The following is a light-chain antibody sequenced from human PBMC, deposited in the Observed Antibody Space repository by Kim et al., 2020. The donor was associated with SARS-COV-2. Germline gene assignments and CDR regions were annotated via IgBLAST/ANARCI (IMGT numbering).Light chain of an antibody. V-gene: IGLV1-47*01. CDR1: SSHIRSSY. CDR3: AAWDDSLSGQV. Sequence: GQSVTISCSGRSSHIRSSYVYWYQQRPGTAPKLLIYRNNPRPSGVPDRFSGSKSGTSASLAISGLRSEDEADYYCAAWDDSLSGQVFGTGTKVTVL. J-gene: IGLJ1*01. CDR2: RNN.